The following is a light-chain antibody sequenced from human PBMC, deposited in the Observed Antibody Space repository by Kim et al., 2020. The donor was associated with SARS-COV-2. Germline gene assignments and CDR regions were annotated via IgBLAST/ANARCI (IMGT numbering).Light chain of an antibody. Sequence: VSPGDKDPLPCRASQSVSSNLAWYQQKPGQGPRLIIYGAATRATGIPARFSGSGSGTEFTLTISSLQSEDFAVYYCKKYNNWPWTFGQGTKADIK. V-gene: IGKV3-15*01. CDR1: QSVSSN. CDR2: GAA. CDR3: KKYNNWPWT. J-gene: IGKJ1*01.